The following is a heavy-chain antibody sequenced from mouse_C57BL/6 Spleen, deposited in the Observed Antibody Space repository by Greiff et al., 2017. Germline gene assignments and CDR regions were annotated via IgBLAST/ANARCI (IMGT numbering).Heavy chain of an antibody. CDR3: TSPYGGFAY. Sequence: VQLQQSGAELVRPGASVKLSCTASGFNIKDDYMHWVKQRPEQGLEWIGWIDPENGDTEYASKFQGKATITAATSSTTAYLQLISLTSEDTAVYYCTSPYGGFAYWGQGTLVTVSA. J-gene: IGHJ3*01. V-gene: IGHV14-4*01. CDR1: GFNIKDDY. CDR2: IDPENGDT. D-gene: IGHD2-10*02.